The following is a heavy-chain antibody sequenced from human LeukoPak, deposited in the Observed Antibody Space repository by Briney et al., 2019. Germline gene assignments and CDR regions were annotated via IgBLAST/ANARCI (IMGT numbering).Heavy chain of an antibody. CDR3: ARDRKVRGFPWFDP. CDR2: INLNSGGT. CDR1: GYTFTGYY. D-gene: IGHD3-10*01. J-gene: IGHJ5*02. Sequence: ASVKVTCKASGYTFTGYYMHWVRQAPGQGLEWMGWINLNSGGTNYAQKFQGRVTMTRDTSISTAYMELSRLRSDDTAVYYCARDRKVRGFPWFDPWGQGTLVTVSS. V-gene: IGHV1-2*02.